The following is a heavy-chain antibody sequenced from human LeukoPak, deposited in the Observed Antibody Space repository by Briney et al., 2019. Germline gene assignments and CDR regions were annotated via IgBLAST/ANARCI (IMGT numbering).Heavy chain of an antibody. D-gene: IGHD2-21*02. Sequence: SETLSLTCTVSGGSISSYYWSWIRKPPGKGLEWIGYIYYSGSTNYNPSLKSRVTISVDTSKNQFSLKLSPVTAADTAVYYCAGAECGGDCPFDYWGQGTLVTVSS. CDR1: GGSISSYY. J-gene: IGHJ4*02. V-gene: IGHV4-59*01. CDR3: AGAECGGDCPFDY. CDR2: IYYSGST.